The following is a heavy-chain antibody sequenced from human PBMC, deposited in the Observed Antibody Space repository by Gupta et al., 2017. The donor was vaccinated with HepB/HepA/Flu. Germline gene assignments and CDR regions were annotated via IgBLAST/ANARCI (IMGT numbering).Heavy chain of an antibody. CDR1: GGSISSSLYY. V-gene: IGHV4-39*01. J-gene: IGHJ5*02. CDR3: ARNGTEEGQRGHWFDP. Sequence: QLQLQESGPGLVKPSETLSLTCTLSGGSISSSLYYWVWIRQSPGRGLEWIGSIYYGWSTHYNSSLKRRVTISVDTSKNQFSLKLTSVTAADTAVYFCARNGTEEGQRGHWFDPWGQGTLVTVSS. D-gene: IGHD2-8*01. CDR2: IYYGWST.